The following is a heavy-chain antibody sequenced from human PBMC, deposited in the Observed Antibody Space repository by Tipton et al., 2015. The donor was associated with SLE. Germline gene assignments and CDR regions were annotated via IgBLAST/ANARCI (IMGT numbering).Heavy chain of an antibody. Sequence: TLSLTCTVSGASLRSDDYYWSWIRQPAGKRLEWIGRVDTSGSTSYNPSIKSRVTISVDTSKNQFSLRLSSLTAADTAVYYCARQRDSSSWRYYWFNPWGQGTLVTVSS. CDR3: ARQRDSSSWRYYWFNP. J-gene: IGHJ5*02. CDR2: VDTSGST. D-gene: IGHD6-13*01. V-gene: IGHV4-61*02. CDR1: GASLRSDDYY.